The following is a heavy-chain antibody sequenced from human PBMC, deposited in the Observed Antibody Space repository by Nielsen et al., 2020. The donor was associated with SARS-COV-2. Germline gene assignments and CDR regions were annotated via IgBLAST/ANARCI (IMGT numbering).Heavy chain of an antibody. Sequence: GGSLRLSCAAAGFTLSRYHMHWVRQAPGKGLVWVSRVTSDGKSTTYADSVKGRFTVSRDNAQNTLYLQMNSLRPEDTAIYYCARLKSENAYWGQGTLVTVSS. CDR1: GFTLSRYH. CDR3: ARLKSENAY. J-gene: IGHJ4*02. CDR2: VTSDGKST. V-gene: IGHV3-74*01.